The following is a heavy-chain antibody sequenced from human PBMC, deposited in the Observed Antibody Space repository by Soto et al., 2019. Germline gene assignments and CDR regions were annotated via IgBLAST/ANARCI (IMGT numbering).Heavy chain of an antibody. V-gene: IGHV3-13*01. CDR2: IGTAGDT. CDR1: GFTFSSYD. J-gene: IGHJ4*02. CDR3: ARGGDPIQLWNPYYFDY. D-gene: IGHD5-18*01. Sequence: GGSLRLSCAASGFTFSSYDMHWVRQATGKGLEWVSAIGTAGDTYYPGSVKGRFTISRENAKNSLYLQMNSLRAEDTAVYYCARGGDPIQLWNPYYFDYWGQGTLVTVSS.